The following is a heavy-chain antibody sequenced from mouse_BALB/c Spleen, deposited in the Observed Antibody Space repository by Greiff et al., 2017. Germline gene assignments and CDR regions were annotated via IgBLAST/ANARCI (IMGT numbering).Heavy chain of an antibody. D-gene: IGHD1-1*02. CDR1: GYTFTSYW. CDR2: INPSTGYT. Sequence: VQLQQSGAELAKPGASVKMSCKASGYTFTSYWMHWVKQRPGQGLEWIGYINPSTGYTEYNQKFKDKATLTADKSSSTAYMQLSSLTSEDSAVYYGAGWLGGYWGQGTTLTVSS. V-gene: IGHV1-7*01. J-gene: IGHJ2*01. CDR3: AGWLGGY.